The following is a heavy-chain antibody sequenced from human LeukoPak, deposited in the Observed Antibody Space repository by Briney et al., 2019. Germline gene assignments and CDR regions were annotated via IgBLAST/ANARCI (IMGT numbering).Heavy chain of an antibody. J-gene: IGHJ4*02. D-gene: IGHD3-10*01. CDR2: IYYSGST. Sequence: SETLSLTCTVSGGSISSSSYYWGWIRQPPGKGLEWIGSIYYSGSTYYNPSLKSRVTISVDTSKNQFSLKLSSVTAADTAVYYCAREPYYGSGSSGWEVWGYFDYWGQGTLVTVSS. CDR1: GGSISSSSYY. CDR3: AREPYYGSGSSGWEVWGYFDY. V-gene: IGHV4-39*07.